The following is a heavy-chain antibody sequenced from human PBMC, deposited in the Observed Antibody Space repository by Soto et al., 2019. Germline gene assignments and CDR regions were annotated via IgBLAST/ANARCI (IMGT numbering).Heavy chain of an antibody. CDR3: GREKWLQPDY. D-gene: IGHD5-12*01. CDR1: GLNFNNAW. J-gene: IGHJ4*02. CDR2: INPDGSAE. Sequence: EVQLVEAGGDLVQPGGSLRLTCVVSGLNFNNAWMNWVRQAPGKGLEGVANINPDGSAESYVHSVRGRFTISRANANNSLYLQMNSLRADDTAVYYCGREKWLQPDYWGQGTLVTVSS. V-gene: IGHV3-7*04.